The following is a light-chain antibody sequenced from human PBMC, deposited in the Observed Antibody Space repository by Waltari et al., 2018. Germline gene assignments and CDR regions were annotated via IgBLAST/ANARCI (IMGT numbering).Light chain of an antibody. V-gene: IGLV3-10*01. J-gene: IGLJ1*01. CDR1: ELPRKY. CDR3: YSSDTTGLRV. Sequence: SYELTQPPSVSVSPGQTARITCSGHELPRKYAYWFQQKSGQAPRLVIYEDTKRPSEIPGRFSGSSSGTVATFTITGAQVDDEADYYCYSSDTTGLRVFGSGTTVVVL. CDR2: EDT.